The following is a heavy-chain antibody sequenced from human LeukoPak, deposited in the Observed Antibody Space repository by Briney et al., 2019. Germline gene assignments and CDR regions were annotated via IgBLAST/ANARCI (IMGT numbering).Heavy chain of an antibody. J-gene: IGHJ4*02. D-gene: IGHD2-21*02. CDR3: ARGPPYIVVVTAIGFFDY. Sequence: SQTLSLTCTVSGGSVSSGDYYWSWIRQPPGKGLEWIGYIYYTGSTYYNPSLRSRVTMSLDTSKNQFSLKLSSVTAADTAVYYCARGPPYIVVVTAIGFFDYWGQGTLVTVSS. V-gene: IGHV4-30-4*01. CDR2: IYYTGST. CDR1: GGSVSSGDYY.